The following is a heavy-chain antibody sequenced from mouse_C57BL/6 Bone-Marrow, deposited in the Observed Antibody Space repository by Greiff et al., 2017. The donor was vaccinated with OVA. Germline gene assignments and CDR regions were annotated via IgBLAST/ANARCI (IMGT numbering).Heavy chain of an antibody. D-gene: IGHD1-1*01. CDR1: GYTFTDYY. CDR2: INPNNGGT. Sequence: EVQLQQSGPELVKPGASVKISCTASGYTFTDYYMNWVKQSHGKSLEWIGDINPNNGGTSYNQKFKGKATLTVDKSSSTAYMELRSLTSEDSAVYYCARNLLLYWGQGTTLTVSS. CDR3: ARNLLLY. J-gene: IGHJ2*01. V-gene: IGHV1-26*01.